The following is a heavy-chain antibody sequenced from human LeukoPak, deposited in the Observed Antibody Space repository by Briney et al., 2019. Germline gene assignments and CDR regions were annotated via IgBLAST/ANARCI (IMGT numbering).Heavy chain of an antibody. V-gene: IGHV3-23*01. D-gene: IGHD1-1*01. Sequence: GRSLRLSCAASGFTFSSYAMHWVRQAPGKGLEWVSAISGSGGSTYYADSVKGRFTISRDNSKNTLYLQMNSLRAEDTAVYYCARNDDPSSDFDYWGQGTLVTVSS. CDR3: ARNDDPSSDFDY. CDR2: ISGSGGST. CDR1: GFTFSSYA. J-gene: IGHJ4*02.